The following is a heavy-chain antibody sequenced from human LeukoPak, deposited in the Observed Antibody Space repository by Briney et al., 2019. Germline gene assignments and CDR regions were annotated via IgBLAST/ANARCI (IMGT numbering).Heavy chain of an antibody. CDR3: ARGDAYSSSGFDY. J-gene: IGHJ4*02. Sequence: GGSLRLSCAASGFTFSIFWMHWVRRAPGKGPVWVSRINSDGSSTDYADSVKGRFTISRDNAKNTLYLQMNSLRAEDTAVYYCARGDAYSSSGFDYWGQGTLVTVSS. V-gene: IGHV3-74*01. D-gene: IGHD6-13*01. CDR2: INSDGSST. CDR1: GFTFSIFW.